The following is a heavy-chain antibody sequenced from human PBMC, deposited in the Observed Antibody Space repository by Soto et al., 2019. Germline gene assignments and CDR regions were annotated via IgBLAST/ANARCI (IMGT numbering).Heavy chain of an antibody. D-gene: IGHD4-17*01. CDR1: GFTFSSYS. J-gene: IGHJ4*02. Sequence: GGSLRLSCAASGFTFSSYSMNWVRQAPGKGLEWVSSISSDGSYIYYADSVKGRFTISRDNAKNSLYLQMNSLRAEDTAVYYCARQATVTTVDYWGQGTLVTVSS. CDR2: ISSDGSYI. V-gene: IGHV3-21*01. CDR3: ARQATVTTVDY.